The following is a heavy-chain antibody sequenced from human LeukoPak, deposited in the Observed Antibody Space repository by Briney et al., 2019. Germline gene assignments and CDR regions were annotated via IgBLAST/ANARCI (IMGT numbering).Heavy chain of an antibody. Sequence: ASVKLSCTGAGATFSSNTISWVRQGPGPGHEWKGRIIPILGIANYAQKFQGRVTITADKSTSTAYMELISLRSEDTAVYYCARDSSSWYGRTLDRMDVWGQGTTVTVSS. CDR1: GATFSSNT. CDR3: ARDSSSWYGRTLDRMDV. J-gene: IGHJ6*02. CDR2: IIPILGIA. V-gene: IGHV1-69*02. D-gene: IGHD6-13*01.